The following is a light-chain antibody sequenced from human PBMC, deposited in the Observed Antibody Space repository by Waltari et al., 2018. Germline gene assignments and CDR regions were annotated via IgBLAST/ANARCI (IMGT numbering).Light chain of an antibody. J-gene: IGLJ2*01. CDR2: RGE. Sequence: CYLQLPGKSPGLLLYRGENRSSVVPDRFSCSKSGNSASLTITGLQADDEADYDYHSSDSCRGGLIGGGTKLTVL. V-gene: IGLV1-40*01. CDR3: HSSDSCRGGL.